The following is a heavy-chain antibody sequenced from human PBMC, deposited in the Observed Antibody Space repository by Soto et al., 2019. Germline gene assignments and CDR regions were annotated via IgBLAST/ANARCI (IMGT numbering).Heavy chain of an antibody. J-gene: IGHJ6*02. Sequence: ASVKVYCKASGYTFTSHGVSWVRQAPGQGLERMGRISAYNGNTNYAQKHQGRVTMTTDKSTSTSYMELRSLRSEDTAVYYCARERHPRADCGYANLQCYQYCMDVWGPGTTGTVSS. CDR3: ARERHPRADCGYANLQCYQYCMDV. V-gene: IGHV1-18*01. CDR1: GYTFTSHG. CDR2: ISAYNGNT. D-gene: IGHD2-21*01.